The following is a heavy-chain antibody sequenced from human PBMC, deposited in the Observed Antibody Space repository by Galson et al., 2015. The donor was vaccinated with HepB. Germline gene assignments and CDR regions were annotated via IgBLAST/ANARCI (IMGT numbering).Heavy chain of an antibody. V-gene: IGHV4-39*01. J-gene: IGHJ4*02. CDR1: GGSIRSSDDY. D-gene: IGHD3-22*01. CDR3: ARRASGMIVRYDFDY. CDR2: LYKSGST. Sequence: ETLSLTCTVSGGSIRSSDDYWGWIRQPPGKGLEWIGGLYKSGSTHYNPSLKSRVTIFVDTSKNQFSLKLSSVTAADTAVYYCARRASGMIVRYDFDYWGQGTLVTVSS.